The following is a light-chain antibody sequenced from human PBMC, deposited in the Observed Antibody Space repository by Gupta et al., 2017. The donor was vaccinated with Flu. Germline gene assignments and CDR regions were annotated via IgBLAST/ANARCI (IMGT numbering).Light chain of an antibody. J-gene: IGKJ2*01. CDR1: QSVSNSQ. CDR2: GAS. Sequence: EVGLTQSPGTLSLSPGERATLSCRASQSVSNSQLAWYQQKLGQAPRLLIYGASNRATGIPDRFSGSGSGTDYTLTINRLEPEDFAVYYCQQDGSSPYTFGQGTKLEIK. CDR3: QQDGSSPYT. V-gene: IGKV3-20*01.